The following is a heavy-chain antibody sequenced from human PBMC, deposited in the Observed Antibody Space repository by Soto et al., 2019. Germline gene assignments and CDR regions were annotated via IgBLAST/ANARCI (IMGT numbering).Heavy chain of an antibody. CDR3: ARVVGATGCCGNWFDP. D-gene: IGHD1-26*01. CDR1: GGSISSGGYY. CDR2: IYYSGST. V-gene: IGHV4-31*03. J-gene: IGHJ5*02. Sequence: QVQLQESGPGLVTPSQTLSLTCTVSGGSISSGGYYWSWIRQHPGKGLEWIGYIYYSGSTYYNPSLKSRFTSSVDTSKNQFSLKLSSVTAADTAVYYCARVVGATGCCGNWFDPWGQGTLVTVSS.